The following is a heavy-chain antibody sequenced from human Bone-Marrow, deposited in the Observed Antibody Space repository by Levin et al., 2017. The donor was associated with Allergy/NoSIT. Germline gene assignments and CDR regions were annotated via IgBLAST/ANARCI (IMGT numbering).Heavy chain of an antibody. CDR2: IRSKANSYAT. D-gene: IGHD2-15*01. Sequence: GESLKISCAASGFTFSGSAMHWVRQASGKGLEWVGRIRSKANSYATAYAASVKGRFTISRDDSKNTAYLQMNSLKTEDTAVYYCTRLGGYCSGGSCHKSYYYYGMDVWGQGTTVTVSS. CDR3: TRLGGYCSGGSCHKSYYYYGMDV. CDR1: GFTFSGSA. J-gene: IGHJ6*02. V-gene: IGHV3-73*01.